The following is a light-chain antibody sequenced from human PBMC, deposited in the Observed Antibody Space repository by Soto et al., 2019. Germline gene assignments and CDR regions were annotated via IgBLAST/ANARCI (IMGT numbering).Light chain of an antibody. CDR2: GAS. Sequence: DVQMTQSPYTLSASIGDRVTITCRAGQNIRGWLAWYQQKPWRAPKLLIYGASTLESGVPSRFSGTGYGTEFTLIISSLQPDYSATNDCQQYISTRTVGQGTKVEVK. CDR1: QNIRGW. J-gene: IGKJ1*01. V-gene: IGKV1-5*03. CDR3: QQYISTRT.